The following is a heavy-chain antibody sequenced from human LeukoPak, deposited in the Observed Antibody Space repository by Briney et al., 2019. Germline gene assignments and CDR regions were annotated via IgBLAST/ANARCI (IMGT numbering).Heavy chain of an antibody. V-gene: IGHV3-7*01. CDR3: VRSGRGVDSFYFYMDV. D-gene: IGHD3-10*01. Sequence: GGSLRLSCAASGFTFSRYWMSWVRQAPGKGLEWVANIKHDGSEKQDGSEKNYVDSVKGRFTISRDNAKNSLYLQMNSLRAEDTAVYYCVRSGRGVDSFYFYMDVWGKGTTVTVSS. CDR2: IKHDGSEKQDGSEK. J-gene: IGHJ6*03. CDR1: GFTFSRYW.